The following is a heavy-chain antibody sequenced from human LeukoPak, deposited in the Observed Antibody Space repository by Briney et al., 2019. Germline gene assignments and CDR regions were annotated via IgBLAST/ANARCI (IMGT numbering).Heavy chain of an antibody. D-gene: IGHD3-10*02. Sequence: GGSLRLSCAASGFTFSSYEMNWVRQAPGKGLEWVSYISSNGSTIYYADSVKGRFTISRDNAKNSLYLQMNSLRAEDTAVYYCAERGITMIGGVGGKGTTLTIS. V-gene: IGHV3-48*03. CDR2: ISSNGSTI. CDR3: AERGITMIGGV. CDR1: GFTFSSYE. J-gene: IGHJ6*03.